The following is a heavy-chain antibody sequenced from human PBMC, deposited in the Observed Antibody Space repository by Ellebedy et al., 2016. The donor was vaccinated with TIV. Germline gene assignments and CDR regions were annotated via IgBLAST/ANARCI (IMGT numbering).Heavy chain of an antibody. CDR2: ISSGCSTI. J-gene: IGHJ4*02. CDR3: ARGNMVRGGAFDY. D-gene: IGHD3-10*01. Sequence: GESLKISCAASGFTFNSYEMNWVRQAPGKGLEWVSYISSGCSTIYYEDSVKGRFTISRDNAKSTLYLQMNSLRAEDAAVFYCARGNMVRGGAFDYWGQGTLVTVSS. CDR1: GFTFNSYE. V-gene: IGHV3-48*03.